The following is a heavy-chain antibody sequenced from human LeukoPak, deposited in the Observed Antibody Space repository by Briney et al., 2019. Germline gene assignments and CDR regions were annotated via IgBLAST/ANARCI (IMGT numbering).Heavy chain of an antibody. J-gene: IGHJ3*02. Sequence: SGGSLRLSCAASGFTFSSYAMHWVRQAPGKGLEYVSAISSNGGSTYYANSVKGRFTISRDNSKNTLYLQMGSLRAEDMAVYYCARGGYYGSGSYNIDAFDIWGQGTMVTVSS. D-gene: IGHD3-10*01. CDR1: GFTFSSYA. CDR3: ARGGYYGSGSYNIDAFDI. CDR2: ISSNGGST. V-gene: IGHV3-64*01.